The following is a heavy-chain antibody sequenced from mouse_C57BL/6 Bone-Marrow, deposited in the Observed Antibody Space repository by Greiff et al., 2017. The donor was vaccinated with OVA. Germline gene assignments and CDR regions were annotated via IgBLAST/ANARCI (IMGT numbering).Heavy chain of an antibody. Sequence: SGAELARPGASVKMSCKASGYTFTSYTMHWVKQRPGQGLEWIGYINPSSGYTKYNQKFKDKATLTADKSSSTAYMQLSSLTSEDSAVYYCARSPYGNYAMDYWGQGTSVTVSS. D-gene: IGHD2-1*01. J-gene: IGHJ4*01. V-gene: IGHV1-4*01. CDR3: ARSPYGNYAMDY. CDR2: INPSSGYT. CDR1: GYTFTSYT.